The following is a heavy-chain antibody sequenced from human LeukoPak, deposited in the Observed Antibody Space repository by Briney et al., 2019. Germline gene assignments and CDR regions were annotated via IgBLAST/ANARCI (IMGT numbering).Heavy chain of an antibody. J-gene: IGHJ5*02. Sequence: PSETLSLTCAVCGGSFSGYYWSWIRQPPGKGLESIGEINHSGSTNYNPSLKSRVTISVDTSKNQFSLKLSSVTAADTAVYYCARGSKYQLLFPRIWFDPWGQGTLVTVSS. CDR1: GGSFSGYY. D-gene: IGHD2-2*01. CDR2: INHSGST. CDR3: ARGSKYQLLFPRIWFDP. V-gene: IGHV4-34*01.